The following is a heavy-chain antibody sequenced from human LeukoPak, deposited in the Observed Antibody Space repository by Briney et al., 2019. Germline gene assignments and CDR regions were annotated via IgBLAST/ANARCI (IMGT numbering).Heavy chain of an antibody. CDR3: ARGLVVGLQQRESDY. CDR1: GFTFDDYG. CDR2: INWNGGNT. D-gene: IGHD5-24*01. J-gene: IGHJ4*02. V-gene: IGHV3-20*04. Sequence: TGWSLRLSCAASGFTFDDYGMSWVRQAPGKGLEWVSSINWNGGNTGYADSVKGRFTISRDNAKNSLYMQLSSLRAEDTAVYYCARGLVVGLQQRESDYWGQGTLVTVSS.